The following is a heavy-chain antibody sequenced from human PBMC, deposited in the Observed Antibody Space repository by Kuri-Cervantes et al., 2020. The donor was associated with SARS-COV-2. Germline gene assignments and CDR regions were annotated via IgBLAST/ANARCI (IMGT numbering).Heavy chain of an antibody. CDR2: INPGGGAT. J-gene: IGHJ4*02. V-gene: IGHV1-46*01. CDR1: GYTFTSYG. Sequence: ASVKVSCKASGYTFTSYGISWVRQAPGQGLEWMGIINPGGGATTYAQKFQGRVTMTRDTSTSTVYMELSSLRSEDTAVYLCARDGRDGYNREFLTDWGQGTLVTVSS. CDR3: ARDGRDGYNREFLTD. D-gene: IGHD5-24*01.